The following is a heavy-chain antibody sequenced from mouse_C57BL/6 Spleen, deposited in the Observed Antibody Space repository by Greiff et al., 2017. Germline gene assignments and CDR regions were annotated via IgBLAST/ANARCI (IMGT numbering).Heavy chain of an antibody. CDR1: GFNIKDYY. Sequence: VQLKESGAELVKPGASVKLSCTASGFNIKDYYMHWVKQRTEQGLEWIGRIDPEDGETKYAPKFPGKATITADTSSNTADLQLSSLTSEDTAVYYCARGGLLLYAMDYWGQGTSVTVSS. V-gene: IGHV14-2*01. CDR3: ARGGLLLYAMDY. CDR2: IDPEDGET. J-gene: IGHJ4*01. D-gene: IGHD2-3*01.